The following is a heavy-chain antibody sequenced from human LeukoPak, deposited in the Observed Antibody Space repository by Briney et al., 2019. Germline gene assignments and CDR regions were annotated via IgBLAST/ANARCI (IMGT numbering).Heavy chain of an antibody. CDR1: GGTFSSYA. D-gene: IGHD5-24*01. Sequence: ASVKVSCKASGGTFSSYAISWVRQAPGQGREGMGGIIPIFGTANYAQKFQGRVTITADESTSTAYMELSSLRSEDTAVYYCARGLQFYIFDYWGQGTLVTVSS. CDR2: IIPIFGTA. V-gene: IGHV1-69*13. CDR3: ARGLQFYIFDY. J-gene: IGHJ4*02.